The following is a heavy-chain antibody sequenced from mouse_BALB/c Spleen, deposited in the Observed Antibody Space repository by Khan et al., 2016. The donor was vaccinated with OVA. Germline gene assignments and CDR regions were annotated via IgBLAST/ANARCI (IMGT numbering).Heavy chain of an antibody. CDR2: IFPNSGGT. V-gene: IGHV1S29*02. J-gene: IGHJ3*02. Sequence: EVKLLESGPDLVKPGASVRISCKASGYTFTDYNMDWLKQSQGKSLEWIGYIFPNSGGTGYNQKFNTKATLPVDNSLNTAYMDLRSLPYEDSAVYYCVRSGYGSCGCWGQGTLVTVSA. D-gene: IGHD1-2*01. CDR3: VRSGYGSCGC. CDR1: GYTFTDYN.